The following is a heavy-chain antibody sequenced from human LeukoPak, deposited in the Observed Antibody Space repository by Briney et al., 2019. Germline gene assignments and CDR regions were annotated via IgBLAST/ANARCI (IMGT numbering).Heavy chain of an antibody. CDR2: FDPGDGET. D-gene: IGHD2-2*01. J-gene: IGHJ3*02. Sequence: APVKVSCKVSGYTLTELSMHWVRQAPGKGLEWMGGFDPGDGETIYSQKFQGRVTITDATSTYTASMELNILRSEATAVDYYETTIVVVTAVIDAFDIWGQGTMVTVS. CDR3: ETTIVVVTAVIDAFDI. V-gene: IGHV1-24*01. CDR1: GYTLTELS.